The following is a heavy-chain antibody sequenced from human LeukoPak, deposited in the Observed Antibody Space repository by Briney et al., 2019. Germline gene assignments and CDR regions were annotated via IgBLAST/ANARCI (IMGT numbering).Heavy chain of an antibody. CDR2: ISYNGAST. Sequence: GGSLRLSCGVSGFTFGNGVMSEVRQAPGKGLEWVSAISYNGASTDYADSVRGRFAISRDNSKNTLYLQMNRLRAEDTAVYYCARRTGGTKDYWGQGPRVTVSS. J-gene: IGHJ4*02. CDR1: GFTFGNGV. D-gene: IGHD7-27*01. V-gene: IGHV3-23*01. CDR3: ARRTGGTKDY.